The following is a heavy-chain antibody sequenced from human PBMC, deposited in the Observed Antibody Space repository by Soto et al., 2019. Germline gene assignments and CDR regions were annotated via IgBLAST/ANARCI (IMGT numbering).Heavy chain of an antibody. CDR3: ARDMDPLLISSSCLGNWSVP. D-gene: IGHD2-2*01. CDR1: GYTFPNYG. V-gene: IGHV1-18*01. CDR2: ISAYNGDT. J-gene: IGHJ5*02. Sequence: ASVKVSCKASGYTFPNYGVSWVRQAPGQGLEWMGWISAYNGDTNYAQKVQGRVTMTTDTSTTTAYMELRSLRSDDTAVYYCARDMDPLLISSSCLGNWSVPWGQGTLGTLSS.